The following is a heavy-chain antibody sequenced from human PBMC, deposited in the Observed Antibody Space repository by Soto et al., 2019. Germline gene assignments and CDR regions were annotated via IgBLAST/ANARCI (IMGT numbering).Heavy chain of an antibody. V-gene: IGHV4-61*01. D-gene: IGHD3-10*01. CDR3: VEERGVIRH. J-gene: IGHJ4*02. Sequence: SETLSLTCTVSGGSVSSGSYYWSWIRQPPGKGLEWIGYIYYSGSTNYNPSLKSRVTISVDTSKNQFSLKLSSVTAADTAVYYCVEERGVIRHWGQGTLVTVSS. CDR2: IYYSGST. CDR1: GGSVSSGSYY.